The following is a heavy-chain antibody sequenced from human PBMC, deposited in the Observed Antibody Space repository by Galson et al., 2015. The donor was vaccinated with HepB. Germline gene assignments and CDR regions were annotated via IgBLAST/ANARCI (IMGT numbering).Heavy chain of an antibody. CDR2: IYYSGST. CDR1: GGSISSSSYY. D-gene: IGHD5-12*01. V-gene: IGHV4-39*01. Sequence: ETLSLTCTVSGGSISSSSYYWGWIRQPPGKGLEWIGSIYYSGSTYYNPSLKSRVTISVDTSKNQFSLKLSSVTAADTAVYYCASPGLRGYSGYERTDTEYYFDYWGQGTLVTVSS. CDR3: ASPGLRGYSGYERTDTEYYFDY. J-gene: IGHJ4*02.